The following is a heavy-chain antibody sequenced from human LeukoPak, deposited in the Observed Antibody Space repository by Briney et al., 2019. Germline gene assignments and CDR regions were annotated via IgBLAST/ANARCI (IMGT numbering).Heavy chain of an antibody. CDR1: GFTFVSHG. V-gene: IGHV3-48*01. Sequence: PGGSLRLSCAASGFTFVSHGMIWVRQAPGKGLEWLSYISPGSTTINSADSVKDRFTTSRDKAKSSLFLQMNSLRAEDTAVYYCARVRGPTVTTMYFDYWGQGALATVPS. CDR2: ISPGSTTI. J-gene: IGHJ4*02. D-gene: IGHD4-17*01. CDR3: ARVRGPTVTTMYFDY.